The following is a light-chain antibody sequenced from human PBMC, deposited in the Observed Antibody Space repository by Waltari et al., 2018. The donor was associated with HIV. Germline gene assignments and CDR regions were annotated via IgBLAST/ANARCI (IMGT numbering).Light chain of an antibody. Sequence: QAEVTQEPSLTVSPGGTVTLTCASSAGTVTSGHYPYWIQQKPGQAPRTLISDTNNRHSSTPARFSGSLLGGKAAMTLSGAQRDDEADYYCLLSYDRLRVFGGGTKLTVL. CDR3: LLSYDRLRV. CDR2: DTN. J-gene: IGLJ2*01. V-gene: IGLV7-46*01. CDR1: AGTVTSGHY.